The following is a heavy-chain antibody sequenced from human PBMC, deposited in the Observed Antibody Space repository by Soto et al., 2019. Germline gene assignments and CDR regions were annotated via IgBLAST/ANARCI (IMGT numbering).Heavy chain of an antibody. Sequence: AGGSLRLSCAASGFTFSSYSMNWVRQAPGKGLEWVSSISSSSSYIYYADSVKGRFTISRDNAKNSLYLQMNSLRAEDTAVYYCARGAQLPSPYYYGMDVWGQGTTVTVSS. D-gene: IGHD6-6*01. J-gene: IGHJ6*02. CDR3: ARGAQLPSPYYYGMDV. CDR2: ISSSSSYI. CDR1: GFTFSSYS. V-gene: IGHV3-21*01.